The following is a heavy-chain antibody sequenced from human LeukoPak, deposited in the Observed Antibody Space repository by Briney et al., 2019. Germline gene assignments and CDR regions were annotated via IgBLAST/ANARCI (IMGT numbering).Heavy chain of an antibody. Sequence: GESLKISCKASVFSFTNYWIAWVRQMPGEGLEWMGIIYPGDSDTRYSPSFQGQVTISADKSISTAYLQWSSLKASDTAMYYCARHGEAAGIAAWGQGTLVTVSS. CDR2: IYPGDSDT. J-gene: IGHJ4*02. CDR3: ARHGEAAGIAA. CDR1: VFSFTNYW. V-gene: IGHV5-51*01. D-gene: IGHD6-13*01.